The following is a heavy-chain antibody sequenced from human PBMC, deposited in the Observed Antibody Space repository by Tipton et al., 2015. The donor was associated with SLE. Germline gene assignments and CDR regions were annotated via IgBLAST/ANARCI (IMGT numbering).Heavy chain of an antibody. CDR1: GDSMNNYY. CDR3: AREKENTGWFWLNAFDV. J-gene: IGHJ3*01. D-gene: IGHD6-19*01. Sequence: GLVKPSQTLSLTCSVSGDSMNNYYWSWIRQPAGMPLEWIGRIYKTGITNYNPSLKGRLSMSVDTSKAHFSLNLNSVTAADTAIYYCAREKENTGWFWLNAFDVWGRGTLATVST. V-gene: IGHV4-4*07. CDR2: IYKTGIT.